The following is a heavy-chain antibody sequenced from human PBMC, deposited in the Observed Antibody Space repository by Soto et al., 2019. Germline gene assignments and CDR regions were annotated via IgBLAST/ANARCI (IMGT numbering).Heavy chain of an antibody. V-gene: IGHV1-3*01. CDR2: INAGNGNT. D-gene: IGHD4-17*01. J-gene: IGHJ4*02. CDR1: GYTFTTYP. Sequence: VASVKVSCKTSGYTFTTYPMHWVRQAPGQRLEWMGWINAGNGNTKYSQKFQGRITITRDTFASTAYMELSSLTSEDAAVYYCARSVGYGDYSFYFDYWGQGTLVTVSS. CDR3: ARSVGYGDYSFYFDY.